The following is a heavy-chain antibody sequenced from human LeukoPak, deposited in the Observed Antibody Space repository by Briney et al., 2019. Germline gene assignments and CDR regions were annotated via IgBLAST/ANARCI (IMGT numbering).Heavy chain of an antibody. J-gene: IGHJ4*02. Sequence: ASVKVSCKASGYTFTSYYMHWVRQAPGQGLEWMGWINPNSGGTNYAQKFQGRVTMTRDTSISTAYMELSRLRSDDTAVYYCAREWQGSYLKGFDYWGQGTLVTVSS. CDR1: GYTFTSYY. V-gene: IGHV1-2*02. CDR3: AREWQGSYLKGFDY. CDR2: INPNSGGT. D-gene: IGHD1-26*01.